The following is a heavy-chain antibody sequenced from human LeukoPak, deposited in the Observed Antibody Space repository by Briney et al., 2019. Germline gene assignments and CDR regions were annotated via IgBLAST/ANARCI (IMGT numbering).Heavy chain of an antibody. Sequence: ASVKVSFKSSGYTFTSYDINWVRQATGQGLEWMGPKNPNSGNTGYAQKFQGRVTMTRNTSISKAYMELSSLRSEDTAVYYCARIQQWLGLHMDVWGKGTTVTVSS. V-gene: IGHV1-8*01. CDR2: KNPNSGNT. CDR3: ARIQQWLGLHMDV. D-gene: IGHD6-19*01. CDR1: GYTFTSYD. J-gene: IGHJ6*03.